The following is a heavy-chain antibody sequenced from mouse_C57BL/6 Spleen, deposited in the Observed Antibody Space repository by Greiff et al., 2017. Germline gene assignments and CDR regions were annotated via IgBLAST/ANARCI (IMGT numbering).Heavy chain of an antibody. CDR1: GYAFTNYL. V-gene: IGHV1-54*01. J-gene: IGHJ3*01. CDR3: ARWESNYVRFAY. Sequence: QVQLQQSGAELVRPGTSVKVSCKASGYAFTNYLIEWVKQRPGQGLEWIGVINPGSGGTNYNEKFKGKAKLTADKSSSTAYMQLSSRTSEDSAVYFGARWESNYVRFAYWGQGTLVTVAA. CDR2: INPGSGGT. D-gene: IGHD2-5*01.